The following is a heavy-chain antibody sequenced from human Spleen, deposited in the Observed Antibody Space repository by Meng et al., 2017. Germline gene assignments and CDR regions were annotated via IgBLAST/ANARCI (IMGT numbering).Heavy chain of an antibody. D-gene: IGHD1-7*01. CDR1: ADTFAAYL. V-gene: IGHV1-2*06. CDR2: IDPNSGGT. CDR3: VRVDNWNYETQIDY. J-gene: IGHJ4*02. Sequence: GQPMSAGSEGNKPGAAVKVSCKASADTFAAYLIHWVRQVPGQGLEWMGRIDPNSGGTQYAQKFQGRVTMTRDTSISTAYMELSRLRFDDTAVFYCVRVDNWNYETQIDYWGQGTLVTVSS.